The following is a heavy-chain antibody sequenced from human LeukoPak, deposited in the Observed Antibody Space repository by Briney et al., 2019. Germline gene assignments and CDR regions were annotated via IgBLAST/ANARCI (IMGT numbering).Heavy chain of an antibody. CDR2: INPNSGGT. V-gene: IGHV1-2*06. CDR3: ARVKISDSSGYN. D-gene: IGHD3-22*01. Sequence: ASVKVSCKASGYTFTGYYMHWVRQAPGQELEWMGRINPNSGGTNYAQKFQGRVTMTRDTSISTAYMELSRLRSDDTAVYYCARVKISDSSGYNWGQGTLVTVSS. CDR1: GYTFTGYY. J-gene: IGHJ4*02.